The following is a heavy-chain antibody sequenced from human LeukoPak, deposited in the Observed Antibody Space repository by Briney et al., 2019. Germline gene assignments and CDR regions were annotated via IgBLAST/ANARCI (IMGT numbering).Heavy chain of an antibody. J-gene: IGHJ6*02. CDR3: ERSLVTAIRDGIDY. CDR2: ISYDGSSK. D-gene: IGHD2-21*02. V-gene: IGHV3-30*04. CDR1: GYTFNNYA. Sequence: PGRSLRLFCVASGYTFNNYALNWVRQAPGKGLEWVAVISYDGSSKYYADSAKGRFTVSRDNSKNTLYLEMNSLRGEDTAVYYCERSLVTAIRDGIDYWGQGTTVTVSS.